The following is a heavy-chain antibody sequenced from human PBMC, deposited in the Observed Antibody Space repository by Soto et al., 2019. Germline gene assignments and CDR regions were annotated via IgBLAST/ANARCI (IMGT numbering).Heavy chain of an antibody. D-gene: IGHD5-18*01. V-gene: IGHV3-53*01. CDR3: AREGGYSYGYDYYYGMDV. J-gene: IGHJ6*02. CDR1: GFTVSSNY. CDR2: IYSGGST. Sequence: GGSLRLSCAASGFTVSSNYMSWVRQAPGKGLEWVSVIYSGGSTYYADSVKGRFTISRDNSKNTLYLQMNSLRAEDTAVYYCAREGGYSYGYDYYYGMDVWGQGTTVTVSS.